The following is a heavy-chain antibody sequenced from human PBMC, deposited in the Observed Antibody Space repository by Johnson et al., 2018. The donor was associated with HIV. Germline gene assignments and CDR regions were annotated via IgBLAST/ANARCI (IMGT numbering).Heavy chain of an antibody. V-gene: IGHV3-15*01. CDR1: GFTFSNAW. Sequence: EQLVESGGGLVKPGGSLRLSCAASGFTFSNAWMSWVRQAPGKGLEWVGRIKSKTDGGTTDYAAPVKGRFTISRDDSKNTLYLQMNSLRAEDTAVYYCARAGDADAFDIWGQGTMVTVSS. CDR3: ARAGDADAFDI. D-gene: IGHD3-10*01. CDR2: IKSKTDGGTT. J-gene: IGHJ3*02.